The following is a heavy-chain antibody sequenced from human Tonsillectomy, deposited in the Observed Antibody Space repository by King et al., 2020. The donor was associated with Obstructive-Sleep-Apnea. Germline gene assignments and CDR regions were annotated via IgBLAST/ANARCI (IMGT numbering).Heavy chain of an antibody. CDR1: GYTFTSYD. Sequence: QLVQSGAEVKKPGASVKVSCKASGYTFTSYDINWVRQATGRGLEWMAWMNPNSGSTAYAQKFQGRVTMTRSASNSTAYMDLSSLQSEETAVYYCARSRGPGAFDIWGQGTMVIVSS. CDR3: ARSRGPGAFDI. V-gene: IGHV1-8*01. J-gene: IGHJ3*02. D-gene: IGHD3-16*01. CDR2: MNPNSGST.